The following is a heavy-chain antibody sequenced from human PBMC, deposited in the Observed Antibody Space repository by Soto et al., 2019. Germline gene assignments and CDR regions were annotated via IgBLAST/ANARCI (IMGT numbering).Heavy chain of an antibody. V-gene: IGHV4-59*01. Sequence: PSETLSLTCTVSGGSISSYYWSWIRQPPGKGLEWIGYIYYSGSTNYNPSLKSRVTISVDTSKNQFSLKLSSVTAADTAVYYCARDRRITMVRGVIITDYYYYGMDVWGQGTTVTVSS. J-gene: IGHJ6*02. CDR2: IYYSGST. CDR1: GGSISSYY. CDR3: ARDRRITMVRGVIITDYYYYGMDV. D-gene: IGHD3-10*01.